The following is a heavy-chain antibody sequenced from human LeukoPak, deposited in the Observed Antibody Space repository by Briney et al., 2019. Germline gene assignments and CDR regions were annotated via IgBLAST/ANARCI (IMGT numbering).Heavy chain of an antibody. CDR2: INPNSGGT. CDR3: ARESGYYYGSGSCFDY. J-gene: IGHJ4*02. Sequence: GSSVKVSCKASGGTFSSYAISWVRQAPGQGLEWMGWINPNSGGTNYAQKFQGWVTMTRDTSISTAYMELGRLRSDDTAVYYCARESGYYYGSGSCFDYWGQGTLVTVSS. D-gene: IGHD3-10*01. CDR1: GGTFSSYA. V-gene: IGHV1-2*04.